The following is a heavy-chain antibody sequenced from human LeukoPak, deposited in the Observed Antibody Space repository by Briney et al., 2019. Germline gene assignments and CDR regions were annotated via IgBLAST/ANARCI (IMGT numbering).Heavy chain of an antibody. CDR1: GFTFSSYG. V-gene: IGHV3-30*03. D-gene: IGHD5-24*01. J-gene: IGHJ4*02. CDR3: ARDRGMATTNFDY. CDR2: ISYDGSNK. Sequence: GGSLRLSCAASGFTFSSYGMHWVRQAPGKGLEWVAVISYDGSNKYYADSVKGRFTISRDNSKNTLYLQMNSLRAEDTAVYYCARDRGMATTNFDYWGQGTLVTVSS.